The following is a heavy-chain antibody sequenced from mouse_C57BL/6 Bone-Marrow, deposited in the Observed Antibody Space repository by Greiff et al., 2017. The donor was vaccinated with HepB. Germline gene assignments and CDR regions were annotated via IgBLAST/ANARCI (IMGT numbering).Heavy chain of an antibody. V-gene: IGHV1-18*01. D-gene: IGHD2-4*01. J-gene: IGHJ3*01. CDR1: GYTFTDYN. CDR2: INPNNGGT. Sequence: VQLQQSGPELVKPGASVKIPCKASGYTFTDYNMDWVKQSHGKSLEWIGDINPNNGGTIYNQKFKGKATLTVDKSSSTAYMELRSLTSEDTAVYYCARGYDYDWFAYWGQGTLVTVSA. CDR3: ARGYDYDWFAY.